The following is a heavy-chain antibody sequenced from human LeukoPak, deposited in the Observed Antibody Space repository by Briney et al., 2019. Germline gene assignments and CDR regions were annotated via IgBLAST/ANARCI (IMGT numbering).Heavy chain of an antibody. J-gene: IGHJ4*02. CDR2: FSGSGGST. V-gene: IGHV3-23*01. Sequence: GGSLRLSCAASGFTFSSYAMSWVRQAPGKGLEWVSTFSGSGGSTHYADSVKGRFTISRDNSKNTLYLQMNSLRGEDTATYYCAKVDYYNPHEYGGQGTLVTVSS. D-gene: IGHD3-10*01. CDR3: AKVDYYNPHEY. CDR1: GFTFSSYA.